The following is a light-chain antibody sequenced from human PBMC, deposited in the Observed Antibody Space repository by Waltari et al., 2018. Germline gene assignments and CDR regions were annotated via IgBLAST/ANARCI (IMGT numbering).Light chain of an antibody. CDR3: QQYKNWPWT. V-gene: IGKV3-15*01. J-gene: IGKJ1*01. CDR1: QSVSTN. Sequence: EIVMTQSPATLSVSPGERATLSCRASQSVSTNLAWYQQKPGQAPRLLIYGASTRATGIPARFSGSVSGTEFTLTISSLQSEDFALYYCQQYKNWPWTFGQGTKVEIK. CDR2: GAS.